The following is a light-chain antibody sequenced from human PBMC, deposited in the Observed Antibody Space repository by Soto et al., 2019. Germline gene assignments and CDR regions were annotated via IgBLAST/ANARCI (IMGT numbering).Light chain of an antibody. CDR1: SSDIGAYNY. J-gene: IGLJ2*01. V-gene: IGLV2-14*01. Sequence: QSVLTQPASVSGSPGQSITISCTGTSSDIGAYNYVSWYQQHPGKAPKLIIFEVSNRPSGVSHRFSGSKSGNTASLTISGLQAEDEADYYCSSYTGSNIFVVVGGGTKLTVL. CDR3: SSYTGSNIFVV. CDR2: EVS.